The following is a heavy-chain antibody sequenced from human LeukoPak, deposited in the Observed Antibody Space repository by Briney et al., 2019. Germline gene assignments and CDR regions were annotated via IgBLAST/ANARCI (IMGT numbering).Heavy chain of an antibody. Sequence: ASVKVSCKASGYTFTSYDINWVRQATGQGLEWMGWMNPNSGNTGYAQKFQGRVTMTRDTSISTAYMELSSLRSEDTAVYYCARCEYQWLTQNYYYYYMDVWGKGTTVTVSS. CDR1: GYTFTSYD. D-gene: IGHD6-19*01. CDR3: ARCEYQWLTQNYYYYYMDV. J-gene: IGHJ6*03. V-gene: IGHV1-8*01. CDR2: MNPNSGNT.